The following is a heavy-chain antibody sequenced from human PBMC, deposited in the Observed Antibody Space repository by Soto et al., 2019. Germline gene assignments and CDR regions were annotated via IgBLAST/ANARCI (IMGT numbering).Heavy chain of an antibody. CDR1: GDSIRSYY. CDR3: AGLWKITFGGSRKDAFDV. D-gene: IGHD3-16*01. CDR2: IYYSGST. J-gene: IGHJ3*01. V-gene: IGHV4-59*08. Sequence: QVQRQESGPGLVKPSETLSLTCTVSGDSIRSYYWSWIRQPPGKGLEWIGYIYYSGSTNYYPALNSGVTISVDPSKTQFSLKLSSVPAADTAVYYCAGLWKITFGGSRKDAFDVWGQGTMVTGSS.